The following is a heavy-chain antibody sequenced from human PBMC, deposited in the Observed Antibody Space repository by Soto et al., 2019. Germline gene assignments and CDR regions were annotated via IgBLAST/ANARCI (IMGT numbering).Heavy chain of an antibody. CDR1: GFNFSTYA. J-gene: IGHJ4*02. V-gene: IGHV3-23*01. CDR3: AKDQEVVAAVSHLDY. D-gene: IGHD2-15*01. CDR2: ISGSGGNT. Sequence: EVQRLDSGGGWVQPGGSLRLSCAAYGFNFSTYAMSWVRQDPGKGLEWVSSISGSGGNTYYADSVKGRFTISRDNSKTTLYLQMNSLRADDTAVYYCAKDQEVVAAVSHLDYWGQGTLVTVSS.